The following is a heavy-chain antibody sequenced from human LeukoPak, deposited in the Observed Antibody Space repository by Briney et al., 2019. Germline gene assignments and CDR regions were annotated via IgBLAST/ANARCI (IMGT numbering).Heavy chain of an antibody. D-gene: IGHD3-3*01. CDR2: INPSGGST. J-gene: IGHJ6*02. V-gene: IGHV1-46*01. CDR1: GYTFTSYY. Sequence: GASVKVSCKASGYTFTSYYMHWVRQAPGQGLEWMGIINPSGGSTSYAQKFQGRVTMTRDTSTSTVYMELSSLRSEDTAVYYCCRGGFLEWLPVDYYYYYGMDVWGQGTTVTVSS. CDR3: CRGGFLEWLPVDYYYYYGMDV.